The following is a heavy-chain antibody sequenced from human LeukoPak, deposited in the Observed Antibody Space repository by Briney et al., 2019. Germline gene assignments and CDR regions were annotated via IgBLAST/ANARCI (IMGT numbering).Heavy chain of an antibody. V-gene: IGHV3-23*01. CDR2: ISGSGGST. Sequence: GGSLRLTCAASGFTFSSYAMSWVRQAPEKGLEWVSAISGSGGSTYYADSVKGRFTISRDNSKNTLYLQMNSLRAEDTAVYYCAGYCSSTSCYRKKGWYYYGLDVRGQGTTVTVSS. D-gene: IGHD2-2*01. CDR3: AGYCSSTSCYRKKGWYYYGLDV. J-gene: IGHJ6*02. CDR1: GFTFSSYA.